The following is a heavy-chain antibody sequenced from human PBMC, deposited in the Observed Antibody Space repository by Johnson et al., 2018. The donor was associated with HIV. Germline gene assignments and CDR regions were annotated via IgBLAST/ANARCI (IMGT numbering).Heavy chain of an antibody. CDR1: GFTVSSNY. CDR3: ARETAGATNDAFDI. V-gene: IGHV3-30*03. CDR2: ISYDGSNK. J-gene: IGHJ3*02. D-gene: IGHD1-26*01. Sequence: QVQLVESGGGLVQPGGSLRLSCAASGFTVSSNYMSWVRQAPGKGLEWVACISYDGSNKYYADSVKGRFTISRDNVENSVFLLLNSLRVEDTAVYFCARETAGATNDAFDIWGQGTMVTVSS.